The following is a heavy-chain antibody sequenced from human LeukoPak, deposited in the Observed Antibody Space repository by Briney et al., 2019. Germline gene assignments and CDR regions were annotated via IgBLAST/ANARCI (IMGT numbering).Heavy chain of an antibody. CDR1: GFTFSDYY. D-gene: IGHD3-10*01. V-gene: IGHV3-33*08. CDR2: IRYDGSNE. Sequence: GGSLRLSCAASGFTFSDYYMSWIRQAPGKGLEWVAGIRYDGSNEDYADSVKGRFTISRDNSKNTLYLQMNSLRVEDTAVYYCARDGQNGSPYATDVWGQGTTVTVSS. J-gene: IGHJ6*02. CDR3: ARDGQNGSPYATDV.